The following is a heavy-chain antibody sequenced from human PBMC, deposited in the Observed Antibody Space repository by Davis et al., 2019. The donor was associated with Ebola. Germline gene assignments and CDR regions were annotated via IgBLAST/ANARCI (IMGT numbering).Heavy chain of an antibody. CDR1: GFTFSTYW. CDR2: IKQDGSAK. CDR3: ARFYSGNYFDY. Sequence: GGSLRLSCAASGFTFSTYWMSWVRQAPGKGLEWVANIKQDGSAKFYVDSVKGRLTISRDNAKNSLYLQMNSLRAEDTAVYYCARFYSGNYFDYWGQGTLVTVSS. V-gene: IGHV3-7*01. D-gene: IGHD1-26*01. J-gene: IGHJ4*02.